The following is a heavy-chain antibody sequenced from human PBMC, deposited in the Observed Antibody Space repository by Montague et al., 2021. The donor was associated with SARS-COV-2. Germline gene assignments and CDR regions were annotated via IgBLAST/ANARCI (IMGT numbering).Heavy chain of an antibody. CDR1: GGSASGYY. J-gene: IGHJ4*01. V-gene: IGHV4-59*02. CDR3: ARGLGYTSMFRFFDY. Sequence: SETLSPTCAISGGSASGYYWAWIRQPPGKGLEWIGYMYYTGTSNYNPSLKSRVSMSIDTSKNHFSLSLTSVAAADTGVYYCARGLGYTSMFRFFDYWGHGAQVTVSS. D-gene: IGHD2-2*02. CDR2: MYYTGTS.